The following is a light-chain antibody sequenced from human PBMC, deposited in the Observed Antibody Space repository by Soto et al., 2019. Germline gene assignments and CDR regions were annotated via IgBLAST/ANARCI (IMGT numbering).Light chain of an antibody. CDR1: QSISSW. Sequence: DIQMTQSPSTLSASVGDRVTITCRASQSISSWLAWYQQKPGKAPKLLIYKASSLESRVPSRFSGSGSGTEFTLTISSLQPDDFATYYCQQYNNDSPETFGQGTKVDIE. CDR3: QQYNNDSPET. J-gene: IGKJ1*01. CDR2: KAS. V-gene: IGKV1-5*03.